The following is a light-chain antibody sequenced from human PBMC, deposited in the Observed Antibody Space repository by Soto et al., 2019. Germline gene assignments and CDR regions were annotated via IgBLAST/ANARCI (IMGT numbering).Light chain of an antibody. CDR1: SRDVATYNY. CDR2: EVS. J-gene: IGLJ1*01. V-gene: IGLV2-14*01. Sequence: QSALTQPASVSGSPGQSITISCTGTSRDVATYNYVSWYQHHPGKAPKLMIYEVSNRPSGVSNRFSGSKSGDTASLTISGLQAEDEADYYCISYTTRGTLDVFGTGTKVTVL. CDR3: ISYTTRGTLDV.